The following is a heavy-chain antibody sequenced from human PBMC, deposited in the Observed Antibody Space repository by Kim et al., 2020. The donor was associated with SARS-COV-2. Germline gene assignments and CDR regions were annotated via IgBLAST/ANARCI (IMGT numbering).Heavy chain of an antibody. J-gene: IGHJ4*02. CDR3: ASVRYCSSTSCQTFDY. CDR1: GGSVSSGSYY. V-gene: IGHV4-61*01. D-gene: IGHD2-2*01. Sequence: SETLSLTCTVSGGSVSSGSYYWSWIRQPPGKGLEWIGYIYNSGSANYNPSLRSRATISADTSRNQVSLRLTSVTAADTALYFCASVRYCSSTSCQTFDYWGQGTLVTVSS. CDR2: IYNSGSA.